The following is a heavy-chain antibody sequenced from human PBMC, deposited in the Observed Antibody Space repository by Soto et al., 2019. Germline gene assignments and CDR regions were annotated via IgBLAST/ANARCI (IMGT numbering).Heavy chain of an antibody. J-gene: IGHJ6*03. CDR1: GFTFSSYG. V-gene: IGHV3-33*01. CDR3: ARGERYYDFWSGYFSRDYMDV. Sequence: GGSLRLSCAASGFTFSSYGMHWVRQAPGKGLEWVAVIWYDGSNKYYADPVKGRFTISRDNSKNTLYLQMNSLRAEDTAVYYCARGERYYDFWSGYFSRDYMDVWGKGTTVTVSS. CDR2: IWYDGSNK. D-gene: IGHD3-3*01.